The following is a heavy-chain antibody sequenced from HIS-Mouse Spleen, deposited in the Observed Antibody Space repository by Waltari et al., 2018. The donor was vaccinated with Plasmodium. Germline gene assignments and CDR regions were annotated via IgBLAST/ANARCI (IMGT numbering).Heavy chain of an antibody. CDR2: INPNSGGT. D-gene: IGHD3-22*01. V-gene: IGHV1-2*02. CDR3: ARRSSNNHYYHSNPDWFDP. CDR1: GYTFTGYY. Sequence: QVQLVQSGAEVKKPRASVKVSCQASGYTFTGYYIHWVPPAPGQGLEWMGWINPNSGGTNYAQKFQGRVTMTRDTSISTAYMELSRLRSDDTAVYYCARRSSNNHYYHSNPDWFDPWGQGTLVTVSS. J-gene: IGHJ5*02.